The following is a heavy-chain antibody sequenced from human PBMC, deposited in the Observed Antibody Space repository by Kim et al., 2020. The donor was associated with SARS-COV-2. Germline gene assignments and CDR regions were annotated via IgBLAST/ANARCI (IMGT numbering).Heavy chain of an antibody. CDR3: ARASPYDRSGYWTPYYFDY. CDR1: GFTVSSNY. V-gene: IGHV3-53*04. D-gene: IGHD3-22*01. Sequence: GGSLRLSCAASGFTVSSNYMSWVRQALGKGLEWVSVIYSGGSTYYADSVKGRFTISRHNSKNTLYLQMNSLRAEDTAVYYCARASPYDRSGYWTPYYFDYWGQGTLVTVSS. J-gene: IGHJ4*02. CDR2: IYSGGST.